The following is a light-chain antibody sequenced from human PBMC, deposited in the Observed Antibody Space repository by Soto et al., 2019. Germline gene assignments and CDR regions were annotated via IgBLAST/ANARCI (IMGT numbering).Light chain of an antibody. Sequence: DIQMTQSPSSLSASVGDRVTITCRASQSISSYLNWYQQKPGKAPKLLIYAASSLQSGVPSRFSVSGSGTDLPLTISSMQPEDFATYYCQQSYSTPPYTFGQGTKLEIK. J-gene: IGKJ2*01. CDR3: QQSYSTPPYT. CDR1: QSISSY. CDR2: AAS. V-gene: IGKV1-39*01.